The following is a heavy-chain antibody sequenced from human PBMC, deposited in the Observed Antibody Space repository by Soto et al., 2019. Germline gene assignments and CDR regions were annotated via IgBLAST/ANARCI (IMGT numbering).Heavy chain of an antibody. D-gene: IGHD4-4*01. V-gene: IGHV1-46*01. Sequence: GASVKVSCKASGYTFTSYYIHWVRQAPGQGLEWMAIINPSGGSTIYAQKFQGRVTMTRDTSTTTLYMELSSLRSEDTAVYYCARAHYSNYMLPDYWGQGTLVTVSS. CDR2: INPSGGST. CDR1: GYTFTSYY. J-gene: IGHJ4*02. CDR3: ARAHYSNYMLPDY.